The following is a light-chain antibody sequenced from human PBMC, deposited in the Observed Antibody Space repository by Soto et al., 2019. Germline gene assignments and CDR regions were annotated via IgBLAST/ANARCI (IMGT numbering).Light chain of an antibody. CDR2: DTS. V-gene: IGKV3-11*01. Sequence: IVMTQSPTTLSVSPGERSTLACRASQSVSSNLAWYQQKPGQAPRLLIYDTSDRASGIPARFSGSGYGTDFNLTISSLETEDFAVFYCQQRSVWPWTFGQGTKVDIK. CDR1: QSVSSN. CDR3: QQRSVWPWT. J-gene: IGKJ1*01.